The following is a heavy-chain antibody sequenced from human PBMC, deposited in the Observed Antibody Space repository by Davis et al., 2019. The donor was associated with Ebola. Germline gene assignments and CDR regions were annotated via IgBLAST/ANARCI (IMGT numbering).Heavy chain of an antibody. CDR1: GYSFTSYW. V-gene: IGHV5-51*01. CDR3: ARARISHPFLYYYYGMDV. CDR2: IYPGDSDT. J-gene: IGHJ6*02. D-gene: IGHD1-14*01. Sequence: GESLKISCKGSGYSFTSYWIGWVRQMPGKGLEWMGIIYPGDSDTRYSPSFQGQVTISADKSISTAYLQWSSLKASDTAMYYCARARISHPFLYYYYGMDVWGQGTTVTVSS.